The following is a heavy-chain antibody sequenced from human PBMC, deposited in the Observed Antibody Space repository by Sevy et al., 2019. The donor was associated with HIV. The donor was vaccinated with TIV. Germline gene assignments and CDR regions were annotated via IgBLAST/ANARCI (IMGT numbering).Heavy chain of an antibody. D-gene: IGHD3-22*01. CDR3: ARDRPGYYDSSGYYARFDY. CDR2: ISAYNGNT. V-gene: IGHV1-18*01. J-gene: IGHJ4*02. CDR1: GYTFTSYG. Sequence: ASVKDSCKASGYTFTSYGISWVRQAPGQGLEWMGWISAYNGNTNYAQKLQGRVTMTTDTSTSTAYMELRSLRSDDTAVYYCARDRPGYYDSSGYYARFDYWGQGTLVTVSS.